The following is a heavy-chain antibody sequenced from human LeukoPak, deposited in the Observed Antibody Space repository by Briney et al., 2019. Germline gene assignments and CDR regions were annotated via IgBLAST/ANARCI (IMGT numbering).Heavy chain of an antibody. Sequence: ASVKVSCXASGYTFTSYGISWVRQAPGQGLEWMGWISAYNGNTNYAQKLQGRVTMTTDTSTSTAYMELRSLRSDDTAVYYCASSGSQWLRREFDYWGQGTLVTVSS. D-gene: IGHD6-19*01. CDR2: ISAYNGNT. CDR1: GYTFTSYG. J-gene: IGHJ4*02. CDR3: ASSGSQWLRREFDY. V-gene: IGHV1-18*01.